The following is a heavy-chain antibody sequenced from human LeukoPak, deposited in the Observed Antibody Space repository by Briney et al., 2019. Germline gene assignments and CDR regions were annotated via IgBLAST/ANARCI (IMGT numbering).Heavy chain of an antibody. D-gene: IGHD3-9*01. V-gene: IGHV3-30*18. CDR1: GFTFSSYG. CDR3: AKDGDILTGYYGPVDY. J-gene: IGHJ4*02. Sequence: PGRSLRLSCAASGFTFSSYGMHWVRQAPGKGLEWVAVISYDGSNKYYADSVKGRFTISRDNSKNTLYLQMNSLRAEDTAVYYCAKDGDILTGYYGPVDYWGQGTLVTVSS. CDR2: ISYDGSNK.